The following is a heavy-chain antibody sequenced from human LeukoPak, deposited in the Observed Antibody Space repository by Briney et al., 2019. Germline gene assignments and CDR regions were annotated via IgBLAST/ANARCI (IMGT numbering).Heavy chain of an antibody. V-gene: IGHV3-23*01. CDR3: AKIVVVPAAIRDDY. CDR1: GFTFSSHA. D-gene: IGHD2-2*02. J-gene: IGHJ4*02. Sequence: GRSLRLSCAASGFTFSSHAMSWVRQVPGKGLEWVSGISGSGGSTYYADSVKGRFTISRDNSKNTLNLQMHSLRAEDTAVYYCAKIVVVPAAIRDDYWGQGTLVTVSS. CDR2: ISGSGGST.